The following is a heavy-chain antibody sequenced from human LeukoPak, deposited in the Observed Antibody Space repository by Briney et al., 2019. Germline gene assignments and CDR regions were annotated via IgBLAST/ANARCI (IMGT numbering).Heavy chain of an antibody. Sequence: GGSLRLSCAASGFTFSSYAMHWVRQAPGKGLEWVAVISYDGSIKYYADSVKGRFTISRDNAKNSLYLQMNSLRDEDTAVYYCARGIQLERRVFDYWGQGTLVTVSS. J-gene: IGHJ4*02. D-gene: IGHD1-1*01. CDR3: ARGIQLERRVFDY. CDR1: GFTFSSYA. V-gene: IGHV3-30-3*01. CDR2: ISYDGSIK.